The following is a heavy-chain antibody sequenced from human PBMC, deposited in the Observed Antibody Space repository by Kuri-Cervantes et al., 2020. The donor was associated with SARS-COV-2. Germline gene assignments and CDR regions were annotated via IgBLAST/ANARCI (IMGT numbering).Heavy chain of an antibody. D-gene: IGHD6-19*01. V-gene: IGHV3-33*01. J-gene: IGHJ1*01. CDR3: ARAGSGWYREGKYFQH. CDR2: IWYDGSNK. CDR1: GFTFSSYG. Sequence: GESLKISCAASGFTFSSYGMHWVRQAPGKGLEWVAVIWYDGSNKYYADSVKGRFTISRDNSKSTLYLQMNSLRAEDTAVYYCARAGSGWYREGKYFQHWGQGTLVTVSS.